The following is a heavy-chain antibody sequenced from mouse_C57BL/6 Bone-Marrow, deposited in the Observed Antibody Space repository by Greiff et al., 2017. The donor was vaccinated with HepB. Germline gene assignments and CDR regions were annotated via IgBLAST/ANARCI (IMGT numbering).Heavy chain of an antibody. CDR1: GYTFTSYG. Sequence: VKLMESGAELARPGASVKLSCKASGYTFTSYGISWVKQRTGQGLEWIGEIYPRSGNTYYNEKFKGKATLTADKSSSTAYMELRSLTSEDSAVYFCARRGYDWASWFAYWGQGTLVTVSA. CDR3: ARRGYDWASWFAY. CDR2: IYPRSGNT. V-gene: IGHV1-81*01. D-gene: IGHD2-2*01. J-gene: IGHJ3*01.